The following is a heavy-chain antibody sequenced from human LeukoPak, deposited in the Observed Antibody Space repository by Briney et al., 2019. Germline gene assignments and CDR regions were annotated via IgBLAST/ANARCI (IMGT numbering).Heavy chain of an antibody. Sequence: GGSLRLSCAASGFNFNSYSMNWLRQAPGKGLEWVSDISSRSRTIYYADSVKGRFTISRDNAKNSLYLQMNSLRAEDTAVYYCARDGSGRVPEMSAPDYWGQGTLVTVSS. CDR2: ISSRSRTI. D-gene: IGHD3-10*01. CDR3: ARDGSGRVPEMSAPDY. V-gene: IGHV3-48*01. CDR1: GFNFNSYS. J-gene: IGHJ4*02.